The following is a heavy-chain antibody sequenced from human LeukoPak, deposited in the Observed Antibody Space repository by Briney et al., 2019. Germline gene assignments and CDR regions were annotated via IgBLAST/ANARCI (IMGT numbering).Heavy chain of an antibody. J-gene: IGHJ5*02. CDR2: IYTSGST. CDR3: ARDRGFPYSSSWYRGSNNWFDP. D-gene: IGHD6-13*01. Sequence: PSETLSLTCAVYGGSFSGYYWSWIRQPAGKGLEWIGRIYTSGSTNYNPSLKSRVTMSVDTSKNQFSLKLSSVTAADTAVYYCARDRGFPYSSSWYRGSNNWFDPWGQGTLVTVSS. V-gene: IGHV4-4*07. CDR1: GGSFSGYY.